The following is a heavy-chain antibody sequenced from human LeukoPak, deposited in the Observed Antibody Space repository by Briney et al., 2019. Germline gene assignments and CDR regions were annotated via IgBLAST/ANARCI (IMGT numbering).Heavy chain of an antibody. CDR1: GGTFSSYA. CDR3: ARGTYYYDSSGYDYFDY. Sequence: ASVKVSCKASGGTFSSYAISWVRQAPGQGLEWMGGIIPIFGTANYAQKFQGRVTITADESTSTAYMELSGLRSEDTAVYYCARGTYYYDSSGYDYFDYWGQGTLVTVSS. CDR2: IIPIFGTA. J-gene: IGHJ4*02. V-gene: IGHV1-69*13. D-gene: IGHD3-22*01.